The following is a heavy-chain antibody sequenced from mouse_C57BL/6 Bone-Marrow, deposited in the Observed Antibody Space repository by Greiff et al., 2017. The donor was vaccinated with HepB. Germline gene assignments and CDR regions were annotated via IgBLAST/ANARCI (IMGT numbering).Heavy chain of an antibody. CDR2: GQGLEWIG. CDR1: YTFSRRVH. CDR3: SEDSAVDYCAWGLGRAWFAY. J-gene: IGHJ3*01. V-gene: IGHV1-87*01. D-gene: IGHD4-1*01. Sequence: QVHVKQSGPELARPWASVKISCQAFYTFSRRVHFAIRDTNYWMQWVKQRPGQGLEWIGAIYPGNGDTSYNQKYKGKATLTADKSSSTAYMQLSSLTSEDSAVDYCAWGLGRAWFAYWGQGTRVTVSA.